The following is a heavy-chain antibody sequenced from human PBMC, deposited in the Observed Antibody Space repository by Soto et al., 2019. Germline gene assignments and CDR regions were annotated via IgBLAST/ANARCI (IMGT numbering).Heavy chain of an antibody. Sequence: GGSLRLSCAASGFTLSDSYMSWIRQAPGKGLEWVSYISSSGTTIYYADSVKGRFRISRDNAENSLYLQMNSLRADDTAVYYGTRGWGGVGATRWGRGTLVTVSS. CDR3: TRGWGGVGATR. J-gene: IGHJ4*02. D-gene: IGHD1-26*01. CDR2: ISSSGTTI. V-gene: IGHV3-11*01. CDR1: GFTLSDSY.